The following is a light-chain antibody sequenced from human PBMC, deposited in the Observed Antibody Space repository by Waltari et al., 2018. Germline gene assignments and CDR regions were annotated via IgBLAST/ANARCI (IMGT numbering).Light chain of an antibody. CDR3: ETGGHGTWV. CDR2: VNSDGSH. CDR1: SGHSSTS. Sequence: QLVLTQSPAASASLGASVKLTCTLSSGHSSTSIAWLQRPGKGLRYLMKVNSDGSHRKGDEIPDRFSGSSSGAERYLTISSLQSEDEADYYCETGGHGTWVFGGGTKLTVL. J-gene: IGLJ3*02. V-gene: IGLV4-69*01.